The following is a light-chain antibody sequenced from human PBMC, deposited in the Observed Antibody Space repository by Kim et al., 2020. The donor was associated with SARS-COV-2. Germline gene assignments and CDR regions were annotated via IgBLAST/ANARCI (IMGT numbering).Light chain of an antibody. V-gene: IGLV3-19*01. CDR1: SLRNDY. J-gene: IGLJ2*01. CDR2: GKN. Sequence: SVALGQTVKITGRGESLRNDYASWYQQKPGQAPILVFYGKNNRPSGIPHRFSGSSSRDTATLTITGTQAEDEADYYCNSRDSSGVVFGGGTKVTVL. CDR3: NSRDSSGVV.